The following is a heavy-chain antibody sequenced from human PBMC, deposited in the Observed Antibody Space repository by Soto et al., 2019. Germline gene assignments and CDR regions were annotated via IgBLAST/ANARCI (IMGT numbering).Heavy chain of an antibody. D-gene: IGHD6-19*01. CDR3: VRDGPSGPNDADY. V-gene: IGHV3-30-3*01. CDR1: GFTFSRFS. Sequence: QVQLVESGGGVVQPGRSLRLSCVASGFTFSRFSMHWARQAPGKGLEWVAVVSNDGSTTYYVDSVRGRFTISRDISKNTVYLEMNSLRPEDTAVYYCVRDGPSGPNDADYWGQGTPVTVSS. J-gene: IGHJ4*02. CDR2: VSNDGSTT.